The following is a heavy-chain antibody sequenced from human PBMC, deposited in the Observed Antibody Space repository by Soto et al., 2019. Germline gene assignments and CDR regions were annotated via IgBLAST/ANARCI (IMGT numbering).Heavy chain of an antibody. V-gene: IGHV4-39*01. D-gene: IGHD6-19*01. Sequence: PSETLSLTCTVSGGSISSSSYYWGWLRQPPGKGLEWIGSIYYSGSTYYNPSLKSRVTISVDTSKNQFSLKLSSVTAADTAVYYCARPSSGWYYFDYWGQGTLVTVSS. J-gene: IGHJ4*02. CDR3: ARPSSGWYYFDY. CDR2: IYYSGST. CDR1: GGSISSSSYY.